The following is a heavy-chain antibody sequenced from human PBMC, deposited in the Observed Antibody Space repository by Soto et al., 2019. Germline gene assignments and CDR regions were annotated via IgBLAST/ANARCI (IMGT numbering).Heavy chain of an antibody. V-gene: IGHV3-7*04. J-gene: IGHJ5*02. CDR1: GFTFSNYW. CDR2: IRHDGGEI. Sequence: EVQLVESGGGSVQSGGSLRLSCAASGFTFSNYWMSWVRQAPGKGLEWVANIRHDGGEIHYVDSVRGRFTISRDNAKNSLSLQINSLRAEDTAVYYCAREYCSGGTRNYGRWVDPWGQGTLVTVSS. D-gene: IGHD2-15*01. CDR3: AREYCSGGTRNYGRWVDP.